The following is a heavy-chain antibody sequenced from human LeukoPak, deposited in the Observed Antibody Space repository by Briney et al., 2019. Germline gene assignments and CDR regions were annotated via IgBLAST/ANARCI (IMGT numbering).Heavy chain of an antibody. D-gene: IGHD2-21*02. V-gene: IGHV4-30-2*01. CDR2: ICHSGST. J-gene: IGHJ5*02. Sequence: KPSQTLSLTCAVSGGSISSGGYSWSWIRQPPGKGLEWIGYICHSGSTYYNPSLKSRVTISVDRSKNQFSLKLSSVTAADTAVYYCARDCGGDCPLDPWGQGTLVTVSS. CDR3: ARDCGGDCPLDP. CDR1: GGSISSGGYS.